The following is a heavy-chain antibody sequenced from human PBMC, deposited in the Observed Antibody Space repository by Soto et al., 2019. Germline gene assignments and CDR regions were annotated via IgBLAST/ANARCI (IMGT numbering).Heavy chain of an antibody. D-gene: IGHD6-13*01. Sequence: QVQLQESGPGLVKPSQTLSLTCTVSGGSISSGGYYWSWIRQHPGKGLEWIGYIYYSGSTYYNPSIKSRVTISVDTSKNQFSLKLSSVSAADTAVYYCARNVAASGNYYYGMDVWGQGTTVTVSS. CDR3: ARNVAASGNYYYGMDV. CDR2: IYYSGST. V-gene: IGHV4-31*03. CDR1: GGSISSGGYY. J-gene: IGHJ6*02.